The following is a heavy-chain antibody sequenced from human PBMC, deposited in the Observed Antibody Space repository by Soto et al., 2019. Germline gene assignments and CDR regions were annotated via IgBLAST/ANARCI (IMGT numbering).Heavy chain of an antibody. D-gene: IGHD2-15*01. V-gene: IGHV3-15*01. CDR1: GFTFSSYA. CDR2: IKSKTDGGAT. Sequence: VQLLESGGGLVQPGGSLRLSCAASGFTFSSYAMSWVRQAPGKGLEWVGRIKSKTDGGATDYAAPVKGRFTISRDDSKKIVFLQMNSLKTEDTAVYYCTTDPRIGGRRFDNWGQGTLVTVAS. CDR3: TTDPRIGGRRFDN. J-gene: IGHJ4*02.